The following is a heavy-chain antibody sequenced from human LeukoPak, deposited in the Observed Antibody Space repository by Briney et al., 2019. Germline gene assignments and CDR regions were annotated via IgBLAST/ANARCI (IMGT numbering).Heavy chain of an antibody. D-gene: IGHD2-2*01. V-gene: IGHV3-23*01. J-gene: IGHJ4*02. CDR2: ISGSGGST. CDR3: AKMGPIDCSTSCDFDY. CDR1: GFTFSSYA. Sequence: GGSLRLSCAASGFTFSSYAMSWVRQAPGKGLEWVSAISGSGGSTYYADSVKGRFTISRDNSKNTLYLQMNSLRAEDTAVYYCAKMGPIDCSTSCDFDYWGQGTLVTVSS.